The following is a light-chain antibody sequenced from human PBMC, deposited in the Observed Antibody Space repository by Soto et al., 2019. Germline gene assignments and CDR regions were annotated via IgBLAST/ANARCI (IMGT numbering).Light chain of an antibody. CDR2: GAS. CDR1: QSVSNN. J-gene: IGKJ1*01. V-gene: IGKV3-15*01. Sequence: ETVMTQSPATLSVSPGERATLSCRASQSVSNNLAWYQQKLGQAPRLLIYGASTRAIGIPARFSGSGYGTEFTLTINSLQSEDFAVYYCQQYSKWPPWTFGQGTKVDIK. CDR3: QQYSKWPPWT.